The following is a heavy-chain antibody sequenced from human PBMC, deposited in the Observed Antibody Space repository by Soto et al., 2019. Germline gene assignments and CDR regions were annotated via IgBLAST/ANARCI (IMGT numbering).Heavy chain of an antibody. D-gene: IGHD3-22*01. CDR2: IYYSGST. V-gene: IGHV4-30-4*01. CDR1: GGSISSGDYY. CDR3: ASDHNYDSSGLDY. J-gene: IGHJ4*02. Sequence: SETLSLTCTVSGGSISSGDYYWSWIRQPPGKGLEWIGYIYYSGSTYYNPSLKSRVTISVDTSKNQFSLKLSSVTAADTAVYYCASDHNYDSSGLDYWGQGTLVTVSS.